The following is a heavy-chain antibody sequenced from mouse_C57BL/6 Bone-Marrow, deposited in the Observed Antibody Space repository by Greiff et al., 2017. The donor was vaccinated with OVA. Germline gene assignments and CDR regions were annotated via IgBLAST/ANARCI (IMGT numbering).Heavy chain of an antibody. Sequence: QVQLQQPGAELVRPGTSVKLSCKASGYTFTSYWMHWVKQRPGQGLEWIGVIDPSDSYTNYNQKFKGQATLTVDTSSSTAYMQLSSLTSEDSAVYYCARGGNYHYWGQGTTLTVSA. V-gene: IGHV1-59*01. CDR1: GYTFTSYW. J-gene: IGHJ2*01. D-gene: IGHD2-1*01. CDR3: ARGGNYHY. CDR2: IDPSDSYT.